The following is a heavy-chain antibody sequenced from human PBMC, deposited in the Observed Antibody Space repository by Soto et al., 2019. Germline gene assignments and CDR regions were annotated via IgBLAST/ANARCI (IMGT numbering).Heavy chain of an antibody. J-gene: IGHJ5*02. V-gene: IGHV1-18*01. CDR3: ARELKGIAAAGTSWFDP. CDR1: GYTFTSYG. D-gene: IGHD6-13*01. CDR2: ISAYNGNT. Sequence: ASVKVSCKASGYTFTSYGISWVRQAPGQGLEWMGWISAYNGNTNYAQKLQGRVTMTTDTSTSTAYMELRSLRSDDTAVYYCARELKGIAAAGTSWFDPWGQGTLVTVSS.